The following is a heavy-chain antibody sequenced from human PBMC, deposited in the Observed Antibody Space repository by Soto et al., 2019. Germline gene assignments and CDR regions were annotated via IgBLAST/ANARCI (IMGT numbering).Heavy chain of an antibody. J-gene: IGHJ6*02. CDR2: IYHSGST. D-gene: IGHD6-19*01. CDR3: ARDSPPYSSGWYCKDYYYYGMDV. Sequence: SETLSLTCAVSGGSIGSSNWWSWVRQPPGKGLEWIGEIYHSGSTNYNPSLKSRVTISVDTSKNQFSLKLSSVTAADTAVYYCARDSPPYSSGWYCKDYYYYGMDVWGQGTTVTVSS. V-gene: IGHV4-4*02. CDR1: GGSIGSSNW.